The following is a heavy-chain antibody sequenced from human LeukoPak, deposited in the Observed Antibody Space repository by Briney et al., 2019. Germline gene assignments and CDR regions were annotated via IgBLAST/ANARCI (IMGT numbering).Heavy chain of an antibody. V-gene: IGHV3-30*18. CDR2: ISYDGSNK. D-gene: IGHD2-2*01. CDR1: GFTFSNSA. Sequence: GGSLRLSCAASGFTFSNSAMSWVRQAPGKGLEWVAVISYDGSNKYYADSVKGRFTISRDNSKNTLYLQMNSLRAEDTAVYYCGKDRTSCLDYWGQGTLVTVSS. J-gene: IGHJ4*02. CDR3: GKDRTSCLDY.